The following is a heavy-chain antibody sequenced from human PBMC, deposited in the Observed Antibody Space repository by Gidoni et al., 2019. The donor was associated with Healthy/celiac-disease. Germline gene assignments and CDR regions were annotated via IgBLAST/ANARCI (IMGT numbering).Heavy chain of an antibody. V-gene: IGHV4-59*08. Sequence: QVQLQESGPGLVKPSETLSLTCTVSGGSISSYYWSWIRQPPGKGLEWIGYIYYSGSTNYNPPLKSRVTISVDTSKNQFPLKLSSVTAADTAVYYCARHAGLRADFDYWGQGTLVTVSS. D-gene: IGHD4-17*01. CDR1: GGSISSYY. CDR3: ARHAGLRADFDY. CDR2: IYYSGST. J-gene: IGHJ4*02.